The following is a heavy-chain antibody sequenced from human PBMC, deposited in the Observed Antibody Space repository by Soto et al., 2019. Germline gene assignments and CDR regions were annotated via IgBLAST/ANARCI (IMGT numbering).Heavy chain of an antibody. J-gene: IGHJ4*02. V-gene: IGHV3-30-3*01. CDR3: ARVITPYSYYFDY. CDR2: ISFDGSSN. D-gene: IGHD5-18*01. CDR1: GFTFSSYA. Sequence: GGPLRPCCAASGFTFSSYAMHWVRQAPGKGLGRVAVISFDGSSNYYADSVKGRSTISSDNSKNTLYLQMNSLRADEDAVYYCARVITPYSYYFDYWGQGTLVTVSS.